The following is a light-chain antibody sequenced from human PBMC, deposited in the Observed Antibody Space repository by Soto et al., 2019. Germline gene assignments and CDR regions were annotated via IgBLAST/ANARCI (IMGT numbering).Light chain of an antibody. CDR1: SSDVGSYNL. CDR2: EVS. Sequence: QSDLTQPASVSGSPGQSITISCTGTSSDVGSYNLVSWYQQHPGKAPKLMIYEVSKRPSGVSNRFSGSKSGNTASLTISGLQAEDEADYYCCSYAGSSTFEVFGTGTKVTVL. CDR3: CSYAGSSTFEV. V-gene: IGLV2-23*02. J-gene: IGLJ1*01.